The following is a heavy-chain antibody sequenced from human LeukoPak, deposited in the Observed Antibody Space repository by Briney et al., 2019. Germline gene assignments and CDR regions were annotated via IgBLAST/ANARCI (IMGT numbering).Heavy chain of an antibody. V-gene: IGHV3-23*01. CDR1: GFTFSSYA. CDR2: ISGSGGST. CDR3: AKDRGIMITFGGVIDY. J-gene: IGHJ4*02. D-gene: IGHD3-16*01. Sequence: GGSLRLSRAASGFTFSSYAMSWVRQAPGKGLEWVSAISGSGGSTYYADSVKGRFTISRDNSKNTLYLQMNSLRAEDTAVYYCAKDRGIMITFGGVIDYWGQGTLVTVSS.